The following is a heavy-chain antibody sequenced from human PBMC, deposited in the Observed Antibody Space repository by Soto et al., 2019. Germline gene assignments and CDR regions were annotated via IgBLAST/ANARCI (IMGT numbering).Heavy chain of an antibody. CDR3: AKDLRYSSSWYRNPEAPRNSQDYYYYGMDV. CDR2: ISYDGSNK. CDR1: GFTFSSYG. Sequence: GGSLRLSCAASGFTFSSYGMHWVRQAPGKGLEWVAVISYDGSNKYYADSVKGRFTISRDNSKNTLYLQMNSLRAEDTAVYYCAKDLRYSSSWYRNPEAPRNSQDYYYYGMDVGGQGTTVTGSS. D-gene: IGHD6-13*01. J-gene: IGHJ6*02. V-gene: IGHV3-30*18.